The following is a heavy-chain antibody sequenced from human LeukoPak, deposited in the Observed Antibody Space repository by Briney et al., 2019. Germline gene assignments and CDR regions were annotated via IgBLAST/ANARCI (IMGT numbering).Heavy chain of an antibody. J-gene: IGHJ6*02. CDR1: GYTFTSYG. CDR3: ARADIVATIYYYYYGMDV. Sequence: ASVKVSCKASGYTFTSYGISWVRQAPGQGLEWMGWISAYNGNTNYAQKLQGRVTMTTDTSTSTAYMELWSLRSDDTAVYYCARADIVATIYYYYYGMDVWGQGTTVTVSS. V-gene: IGHV1-18*01. CDR2: ISAYNGNT. D-gene: IGHD5-12*01.